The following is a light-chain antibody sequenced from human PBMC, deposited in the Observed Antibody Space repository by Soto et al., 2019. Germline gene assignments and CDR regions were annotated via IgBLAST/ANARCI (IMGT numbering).Light chain of an antibody. V-gene: IGLV2-14*01. CDR1: SSDVGAYNY. Sequence: HSALTAPSSVTVPTSEVTTISNTETSSDVGAYNYVSWYQQHPGKSRKLMIYEVSNRRSGVSNRFSGSKSGNTASMSISGLQVEDEADYCCSSYIRSSTLVFGSGTKVTV. CDR2: EVS. J-gene: IGLJ1*01. CDR3: SSYIRSSTLV.